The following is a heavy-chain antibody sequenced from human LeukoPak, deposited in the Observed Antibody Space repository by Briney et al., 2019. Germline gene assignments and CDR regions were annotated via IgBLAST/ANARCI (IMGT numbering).Heavy chain of an antibody. CDR2: IYSGGST. J-gene: IGHJ6*03. CDR1: GFTVSSNY. Sequence: GGSLRLSCAASGFTVSSNYMSWVRQAPGKGLEWVSVIYSGGSTYYADSVKGRFTIFRDNSKNTLYLQMNSLGAEDTAVYYCARASGWSAYYYMHVWGKGTTVTVSS. V-gene: IGHV3-53*01. CDR3: ARASGWSAYYYMHV. D-gene: IGHD6-19*01.